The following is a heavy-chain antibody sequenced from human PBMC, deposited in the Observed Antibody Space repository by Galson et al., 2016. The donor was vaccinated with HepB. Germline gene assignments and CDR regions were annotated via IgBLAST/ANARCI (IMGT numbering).Heavy chain of an antibody. V-gene: IGHV3-23*01. CDR2: ISRRGDST. CDR1: GFTFRNYG. Sequence: SLRLSCAASGFTFRNYGMTWVRQAPGKGLEVVSSISRRGDSTDYADSVKGRFTISRDNSKNTLSLQMNSLTADDTAIYYCVQGSTAPAVWGKGTTVTVSS. CDR3: VQGSTAPAV. D-gene: IGHD2-2*01. J-gene: IGHJ6*04.